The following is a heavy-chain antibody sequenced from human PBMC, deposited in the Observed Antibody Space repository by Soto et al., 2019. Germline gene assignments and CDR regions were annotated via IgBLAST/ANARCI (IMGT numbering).Heavy chain of an antibody. CDR2: IWYDGSNK. CDR1: GFTFSSYG. J-gene: IGHJ6*02. V-gene: IGHV3-33*01. CDR3: AREREEYSSSSGDYYYGMDV. Sequence: GGSLILSGSASGFTFSSYGMHWVRQAPGKWLEGVAVIWYDGSNKYYADSVKGRFTISRDNSKNTLYLQMNSLRAEDTAVYYCAREREEYSSSSGDYYYGMDVWGQGTTVTVSS. D-gene: IGHD6-6*01.